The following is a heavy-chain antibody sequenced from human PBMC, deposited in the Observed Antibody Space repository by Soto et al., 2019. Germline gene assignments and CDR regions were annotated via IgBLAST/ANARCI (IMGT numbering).Heavy chain of an antibody. D-gene: IGHD3-3*02. CDR2: INHSGNT. J-gene: IGHJ4*02. V-gene: IGHV4-34*01. CDR3: TRVDFHFWSGYSGLDY. CDR1: GGSFSGYS. Sequence: SETLSLTCAVYGGSFSGYSWTWIRQSPGKGLEWIGEINHSGNTTYNPSLESRVIMSVDTSKKQFSLELTSMTAADTAVYYCTRVDFHFWSGYSGLDYWGQGTRVTVSS.